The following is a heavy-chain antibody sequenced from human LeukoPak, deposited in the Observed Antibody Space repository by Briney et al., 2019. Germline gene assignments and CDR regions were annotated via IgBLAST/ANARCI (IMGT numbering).Heavy chain of an antibody. CDR1: GYTFTSYG. CDR2: ISAYNGNT. CDR3: ARAGHCSSTSCYGY. V-gene: IGHV1-18*01. D-gene: IGHD2-2*01. Sequence: GASVKVSCKASGYTFTSYGISWVRQAPGQGLEWMGWISAYNGNTNYAQKLQGRVTMTTDTSTSTAYMELRSLRSDETAVYYCARAGHCSSTSCYGYWGQGTLVTVSS. J-gene: IGHJ4*02.